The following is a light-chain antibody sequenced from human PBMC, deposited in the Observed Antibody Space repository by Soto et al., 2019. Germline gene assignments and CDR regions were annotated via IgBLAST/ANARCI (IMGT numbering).Light chain of an antibody. Sequence: DIVMTQSPLSLPVTPGEPASISCRSSQSLLQSNGYNYLDWYLQKPGQSPQLLIYLGSNRASGVPERFSGSGSGTDFTLKISRVEAEDVGVYYCMQALQTPYTFGQGTKLEIK. CDR1: QSLLQSNGYNY. CDR3: MQALQTPYT. V-gene: IGKV2-28*01. J-gene: IGKJ2*01. CDR2: LGS.